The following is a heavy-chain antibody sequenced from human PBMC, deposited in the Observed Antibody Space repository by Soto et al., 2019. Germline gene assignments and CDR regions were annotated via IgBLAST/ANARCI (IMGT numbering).Heavy chain of an antibody. Sequence: QVQLVESGGGLVKPGGSLRLSCAASGFTYSDYYMSWIRQAPGKGLEWISDISSTGGTINYADSVRGRFTISRDNAKNSLYLQMNSLRAGDTAVCYCARDVLWCGVNSDRGVGYWGQGTLVTVSS. J-gene: IGHJ4*02. CDR2: ISSTGGTI. D-gene: IGHD2-21*01. CDR3: ARDVLWCGVNSDRGVGY. CDR1: GFTYSDYY. V-gene: IGHV3-11*01.